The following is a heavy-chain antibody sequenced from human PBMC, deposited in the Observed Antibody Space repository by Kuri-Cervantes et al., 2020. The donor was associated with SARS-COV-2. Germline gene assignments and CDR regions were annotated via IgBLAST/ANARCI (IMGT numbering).Heavy chain of an antibody. D-gene: IGHD4-17*01. CDR3: ARVGLRGYYYYMDV. J-gene: IGHJ6*03. CDR1: GFTFSSYW. CDR2: INSDGSST. V-gene: IGHV3-74*01. Sequence: GESLKISCAASGFTFSSYWMHWVRQAPGKGLVWVSRINSDGSSTSYADSVKGRFTISRANAKNTLYLQMNSLRAEDTAVYYCARVGLRGYYYYMDVWGKGTTVTVSS.